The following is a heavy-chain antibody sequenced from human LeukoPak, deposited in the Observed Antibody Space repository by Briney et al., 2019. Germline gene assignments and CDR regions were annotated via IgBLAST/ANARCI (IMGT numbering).Heavy chain of an antibody. J-gene: IGHJ4*02. V-gene: IGHV3-21*01. CDR2: ISSSSSYI. CDR3: ARSQGQYSSGWDFDY. D-gene: IGHD6-25*01. CDR1: GFTFSSYA. Sequence: GGSLRLSCAASGFTFSSYAMSWVRQAPGKGLEWVSSISSSSSYIYYADSVKGRFTISRDNAKNSLYLQMNSLRAEDTAVYYCARSQGQYSSGWDFDYWGQGTLVTVSS.